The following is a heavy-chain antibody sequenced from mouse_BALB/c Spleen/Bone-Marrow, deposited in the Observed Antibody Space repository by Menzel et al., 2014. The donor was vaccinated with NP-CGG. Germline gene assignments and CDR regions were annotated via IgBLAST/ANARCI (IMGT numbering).Heavy chain of an antibody. CDR2: IYPGSGST. J-gene: IGHJ2*01. V-gene: IGHV1-55*01. CDR3: TSWDY. CDR1: GYTFTSYW. Sequence: QVQLQQSGAELVKPGASVKLSCKASGYTFTSYWMHWVKQRPGQGLEWIGNIYPGSGSTNYDEKFKSKGTLTVDTSSSTAYMHLSSLTSEDSAVYYCTSWDYWGQGTTLTVSS.